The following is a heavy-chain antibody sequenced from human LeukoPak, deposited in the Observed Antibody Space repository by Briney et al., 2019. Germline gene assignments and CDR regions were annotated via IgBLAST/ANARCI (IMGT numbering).Heavy chain of an antibody. CDR3: ASPRSSSSYGMDV. J-gene: IGHJ6*04. CDR2: ISSSSSYI. CDR1: GFTFSSHA. Sequence: PGGSLRLSCSASGFTFSSHAMHWVRQAPGKGLEWVSSISSSSSYIYYADSVKGRFTISRDNAKNSLYLQMNSLRAEDTAVYYCASPRSSSSYGMDVWGEGPTVTVSS. D-gene: IGHD6-6*01. V-gene: IGHV3-21*01.